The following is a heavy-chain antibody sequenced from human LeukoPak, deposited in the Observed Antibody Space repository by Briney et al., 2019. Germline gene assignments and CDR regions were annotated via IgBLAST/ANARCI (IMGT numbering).Heavy chain of an antibody. CDR1: GGSFSGYY. CDR2: INHSGST. CDR3: ARAPGPYSYYFDY. D-gene: IGHD2-15*01. J-gene: IGHJ4*02. Sequence: SEPLSLTCAVYGGSFSGYYWSWIRQPPGKGLEWIGEINHSGSTNYNPSLKSRVTISVDTSKNQFSLKLSSVTAADTAVYYCARAPGPYSYYFDYWGQGTLVTVSS. V-gene: IGHV4-34*01.